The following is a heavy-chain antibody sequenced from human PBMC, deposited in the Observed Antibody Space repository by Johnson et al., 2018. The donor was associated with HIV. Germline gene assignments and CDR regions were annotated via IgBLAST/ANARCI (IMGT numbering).Heavy chain of an antibody. Sequence: VQLVESGGGVVQPGGSLRLSCAASGFTFSSYAMYWVRQAPGKGLEWVAFISYDGSNKYYADSVKGRFTISRDNSKNTLYLQMNSLRAEDTAVYYCAKDLLTLDAFDIWGQGTMVTVSS. J-gene: IGHJ3*02. V-gene: IGHV3-30-3*01. CDR2: ISYDGSNK. CDR3: AKDLLTLDAFDI. CDR1: GFTFSSYA.